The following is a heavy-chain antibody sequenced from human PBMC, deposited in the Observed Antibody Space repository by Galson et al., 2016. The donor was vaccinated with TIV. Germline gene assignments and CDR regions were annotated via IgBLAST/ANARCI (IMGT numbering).Heavy chain of an antibody. J-gene: IGHJ4*02. CDR1: GGSVSRYY. V-gene: IGHV4-4*07. Sequence: ETLSLTCSVSGGSVSRYYWSWVRQSPGRGLEWIGRIFTDGTTTYNPSLKSRVAISVDTSRRQFSLRLRSVTAADTAIYYCARDVTLDYWGQGTLVTVSS. CDR3: ARDVTLDY. CDR2: IFTDGTT. D-gene: IGHD4-23*01.